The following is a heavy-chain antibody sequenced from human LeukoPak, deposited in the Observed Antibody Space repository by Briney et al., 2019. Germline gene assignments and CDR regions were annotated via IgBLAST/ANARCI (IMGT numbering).Heavy chain of an antibody. CDR3: AKGKHFDWLYPVDY. V-gene: IGHV3-23*01. Sequence: GGSLRLSCAASGFTFSSYAMSWVRQAPGKGLEWVSAISGSGGSTYYADSVKGRFTISRDNSKNTLYLQMNSLRAEDTAVYYCAKGKHFDWLYPVDYWGQGTLVTVSS. CDR2: ISGSGGST. J-gene: IGHJ4*02. CDR1: GFTFSSYA. D-gene: IGHD3-9*01.